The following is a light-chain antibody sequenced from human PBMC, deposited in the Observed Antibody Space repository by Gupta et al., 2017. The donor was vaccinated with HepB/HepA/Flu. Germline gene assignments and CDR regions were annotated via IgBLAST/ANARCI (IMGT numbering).Light chain of an antibody. J-gene: IGLJ3*02. CDR3: SSYTSSITWV. CDR2: DVS. V-gene: IGLV2-14*01. CDR1: SSDVGGYNY. Sequence: QSALTQPASVSGSPGQSITISCPGTSSDVGGYNYVSWYQQHPGKAPKLMIYDVSNRPSGVSDRFSGSKSGNTASLTISGLQADDEADYYCSSYTSSITWVFGGGTKLTVL.